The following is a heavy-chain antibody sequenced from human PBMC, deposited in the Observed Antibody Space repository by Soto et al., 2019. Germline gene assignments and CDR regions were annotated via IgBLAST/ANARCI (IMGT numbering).Heavy chain of an antibody. V-gene: IGHV1-69*04. Sequence: ASVKVSCKASGGTFSSYTISWVRRAPGQGLEWMGRIIPILGIANYAQKFQGRVTITADKSTSTAYMELSSLRSEDTAVYYCARDVAPHDILTAGNWFDPWGQGTLVTVSS. CDR1: GGTFSSYT. D-gene: IGHD3-9*01. CDR2: IIPILGIA. CDR3: ARDVAPHDILTAGNWFDP. J-gene: IGHJ5*02.